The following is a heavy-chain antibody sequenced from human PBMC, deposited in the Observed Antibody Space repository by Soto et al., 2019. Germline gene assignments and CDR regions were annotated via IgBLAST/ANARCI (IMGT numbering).Heavy chain of an antibody. Sequence: QVQLVQSGAEVKKPGSSVKVSCKASGGTFSSYAISWVRQAPGQGLEWMGGIIPIFGTANYAQQFQGRVTITADESTSTAYMELSRLRSEDTAVYYCARGDSSGSVGYYYYYYGMDVWGQGTTVTVSS. J-gene: IGHJ6*02. CDR3: ARGDSSGSVGYYYYYYGMDV. V-gene: IGHV1-69*01. CDR2: IIPIFGTA. D-gene: IGHD6-6*01. CDR1: GGTFSSYA.